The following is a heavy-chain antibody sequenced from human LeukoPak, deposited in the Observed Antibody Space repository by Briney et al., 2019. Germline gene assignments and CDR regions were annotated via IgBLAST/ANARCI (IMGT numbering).Heavy chain of an antibody. D-gene: IGHD4-17*01. CDR2: ISYDGSNK. V-gene: IGHV3-30-3*01. CDR1: GFTFSSYA. J-gene: IGHJ4*02. CDR3: AGVPLDDYGDSASPQS. Sequence: GGSLRLSCAASGFTFSSYALHWVRQAPGKGLEWVAVISYDGSNKYYADSVKGRFTISRDNSKNTLYLQMNSLRAEDTAVYYCAGVPLDDYGDSASPQSWGQGTLVTVSS.